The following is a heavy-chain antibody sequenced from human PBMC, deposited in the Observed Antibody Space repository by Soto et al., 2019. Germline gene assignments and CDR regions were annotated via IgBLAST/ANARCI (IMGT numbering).Heavy chain of an antibody. D-gene: IGHD4-4*01. CDR2: IFSNDEK. Sequence: ASGPTLVNPTETLTLTCTVSGFSLSNARMGVSWIRQPPGKALEWLAHIFSNDEKSYSTSLKSRLNISKNTSKSQVVLTMTNMGPADTATYYCARVPTHTYSNYVGPQYYYYYGMDVWGQGTTVTVSS. CDR3: ARVPTHTYSNYVGPQYYYYYGMDV. CDR1: GFSLSNARMG. J-gene: IGHJ6*02. V-gene: IGHV2-26*01.